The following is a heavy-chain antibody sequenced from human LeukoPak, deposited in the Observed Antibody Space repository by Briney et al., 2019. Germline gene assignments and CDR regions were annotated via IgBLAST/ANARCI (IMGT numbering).Heavy chain of an antibody. J-gene: IGHJ3*02. CDR3: AGSGNKGGHDI. CDR1: GGSMSSYY. Sequence: SETLSLTCSVSGGSMSSYYWSWIRQPPGGGVELIGVIHVSGRIACAPIIKRPATVSMDTSKNQFSLKLTSVTAAAAAVYYCAGSGNKGGHDIWGQGTKVTASS. V-gene: IGHV4-4*08. CDR2: IHVSGRI. D-gene: IGHD1-26*01.